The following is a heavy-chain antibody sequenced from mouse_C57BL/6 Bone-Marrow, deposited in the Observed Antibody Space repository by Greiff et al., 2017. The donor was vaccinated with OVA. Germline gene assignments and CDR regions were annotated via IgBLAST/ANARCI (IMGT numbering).Heavy chain of an antibody. CDR2: IYPGSGNT. Sequence: QVQLKQSGAELVRPGASVKLSCKASGYTFTDYYINWVKQRPGQGLEWIARIYPGSGNTYYNEKFKGKATLTAEKSSSTAYMQLSSLTSEDSAVYFCARWGVPLYAMDYWGQGTSVTVSS. D-gene: IGHD2-14*01. CDR3: ARWGVPLYAMDY. V-gene: IGHV1-76*01. CDR1: GYTFTDYY. J-gene: IGHJ4*01.